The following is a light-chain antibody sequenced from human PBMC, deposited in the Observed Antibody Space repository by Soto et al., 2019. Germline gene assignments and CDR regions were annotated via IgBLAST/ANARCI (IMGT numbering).Light chain of an antibody. Sequence: QSALTQPASVSGSPGQSITISCTGTSGAVGGYNYVSWYQRHPGKAPKLIIYDVTNRPSGVSDRLSGFKSGNTASLTISGLRAEDEGDYYCSSYISRTFVVFGGGTQLTVL. CDR3: SSYISRTFVV. CDR2: DVT. CDR1: SGAVGGYNY. V-gene: IGLV2-14*01. J-gene: IGLJ2*01.